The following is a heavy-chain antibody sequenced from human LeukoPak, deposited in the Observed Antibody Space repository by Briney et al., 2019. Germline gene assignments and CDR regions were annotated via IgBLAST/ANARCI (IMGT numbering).Heavy chain of an antibody. D-gene: IGHD6-13*01. CDR2: IYYSGST. J-gene: IGHJ5*02. CDR1: GGSISSHY. Sequence: SETLSLTCTVSGGSISSHYWSWTRQPPGKGLEWIGYIYYSGSTNYNPSLKSRVTISVDTSKNQFSLKLSSVTAADTAVYYCVRGYSSSWYSFDPWGQGTLVTVSS. CDR3: VRGYSSSWYSFDP. V-gene: IGHV4-59*11.